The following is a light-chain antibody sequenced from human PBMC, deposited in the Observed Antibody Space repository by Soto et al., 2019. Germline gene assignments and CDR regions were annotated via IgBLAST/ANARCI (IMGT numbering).Light chain of an antibody. J-gene: IGLJ2*01. CDR1: SGHSNYA. CDR2: VNSDGSH. Sequence: QSVLTQSPSASASLGASVKLTCTLSSGHSNYAIAWHQQLPEKGPRYLMKVNSDGSHSKGDGIPDRFSGSSSGAERSLTISGLQSEDDADYYCQTWDTGIVLFGGGTKLTVL. CDR3: QTWDTGIVL. V-gene: IGLV4-69*01.